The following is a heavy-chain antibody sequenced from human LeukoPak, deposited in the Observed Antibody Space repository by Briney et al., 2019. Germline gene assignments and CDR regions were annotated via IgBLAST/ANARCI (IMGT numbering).Heavy chain of an antibody. D-gene: IGHD2-15*01. V-gene: IGHV1-2*02. CDR3: ARGLSGVPAAEGCSGGSCHVSRHYYYYMDV. CDR2: INPNSGGT. CDR1: GYTFTGYY. Sequence: ASVKVSCKASGYTFTGYYMHWVRQAPGQGLEWMGWINPNSGGTNYAQKFQGRVTMTRDTSISTAYMELSRLRSDDTAVYYCARGLSGVPAAEGCSGGSCHVSRHYYYYMDVWGKGTTVTVSS. J-gene: IGHJ6*03.